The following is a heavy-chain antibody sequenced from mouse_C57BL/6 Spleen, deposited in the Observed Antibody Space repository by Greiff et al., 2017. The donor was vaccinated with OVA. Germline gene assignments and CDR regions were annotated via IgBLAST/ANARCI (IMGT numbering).Heavy chain of an antibody. D-gene: IGHD4-1*01. CDR3: ATSPNWFYAMDY. CDR1: GYSITSGYY. CDR2: ISYDGSN. J-gene: IGHJ4*01. Sequence: EVHLVESGPGLVKPSQSLSLTCSVTGYSITSGYYWNWIRQFPGNKLEWMGYISYDGSNNYNPSLKNRISITRDISKNQFFLKLNSVTTEDTATYYCATSPNWFYAMDYWGQGTSVTVSS. V-gene: IGHV3-6*01.